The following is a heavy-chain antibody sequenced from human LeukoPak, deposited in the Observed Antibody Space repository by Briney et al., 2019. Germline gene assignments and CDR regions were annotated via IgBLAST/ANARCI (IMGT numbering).Heavy chain of an antibody. V-gene: IGHV3-30*04. J-gene: IGHJ4*02. D-gene: IGHD4-23*01. Sequence: GGSLRLSCVGSGFTFSSFSMHLVRQAPGNGLEWVAVISHDGSHQYYADSVKGRFTISRDNSKSTLSLQMNPLRPEDTGLFYCARDPNRLADYGGDYFDHWGQGTLVTVSS. CDR3: ARDPNRLADYGGDYFDH. CDR1: GFTFSSFS. CDR2: ISHDGSHQ.